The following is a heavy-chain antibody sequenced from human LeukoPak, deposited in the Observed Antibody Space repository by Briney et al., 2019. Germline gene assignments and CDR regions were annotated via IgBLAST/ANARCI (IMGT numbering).Heavy chain of an antibody. D-gene: IGHD3-22*01. CDR2: IYPGDSDT. V-gene: IGHV5-51*01. J-gene: IGHJ4*02. CDR3: ATSYYSDSRGYYDF. CDR1: GYSFANYW. Sequence: GESLKISCKGSGYSFANYWVAWVRQMPGEGLQWVGIIYPGDSDTRYSPSFQGQVTISADKSINTAYLQWSSLKASDSAIYYCATSYYSDSRGYYDFWGQGTLVTVSS.